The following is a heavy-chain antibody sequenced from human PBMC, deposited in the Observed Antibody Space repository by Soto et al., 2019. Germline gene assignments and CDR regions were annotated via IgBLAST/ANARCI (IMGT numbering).Heavy chain of an antibody. CDR2: IIPIFGTA. CDR3: ARDSEVTTTAFDI. J-gene: IGHJ3*02. CDR1: GGTFSSYA. D-gene: IGHD4-17*01. V-gene: IGHV1-69*06. Sequence: SVKVSCKASGGTFSSYAISWVRQAPGQGLEWMGGIIPIFGTASYAQKFQGRVTITADKSTSTAYMELSSLRSEDTAVYYCARDSEVTTTAFDIWGQGTMVTVSS.